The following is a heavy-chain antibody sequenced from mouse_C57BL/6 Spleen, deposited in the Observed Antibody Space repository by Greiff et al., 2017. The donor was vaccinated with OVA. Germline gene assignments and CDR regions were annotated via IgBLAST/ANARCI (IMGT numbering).Heavy chain of an antibody. CDR3: ARGAHYYGSSSDY. D-gene: IGHD1-1*01. Sequence: QVQLQQPGAELVKPGASVKLSCKASGYTFTSYWMPWVKQRPGQGLEWIGMIHPNSGSTNYNEKFKSKATLTVDKSSSTAYMQLSSLTSEDSAVYYCARGAHYYGSSSDYWGQGTTLTVSS. CDR2: IHPNSGST. CDR1: GYTFTSYW. J-gene: IGHJ2*01. V-gene: IGHV1-64*01.